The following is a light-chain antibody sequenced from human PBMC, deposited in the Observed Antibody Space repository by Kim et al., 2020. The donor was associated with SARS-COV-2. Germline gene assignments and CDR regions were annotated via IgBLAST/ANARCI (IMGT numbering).Light chain of an antibody. V-gene: IGKV1-5*03. CDR2: KAS. CDR3: QQYKSFPLT. Sequence: DIQMTQSPSTLSASVGDRVIITCRASQSISSWLAWYQQKPGKAPKLLIYKASSLERGVPSRFSGSGSGTDFTLTISSLQPDDFASYSCQQYKSFPLTFGPGTKVDIK. J-gene: IGKJ3*01. CDR1: QSISSW.